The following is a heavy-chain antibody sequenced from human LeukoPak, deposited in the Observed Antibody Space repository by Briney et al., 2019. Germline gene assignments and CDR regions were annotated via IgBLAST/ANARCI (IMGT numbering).Heavy chain of an antibody. CDR1: GFTFGDYP. D-gene: IGHD4/OR15-4a*01. Sequence: PGVSLTLSCTASGFTFGDYPMSWLPQAPGKGLVGVSFIRSKAYGGTTEYAASVKGRFTISRDDSKSIAYLQMNSLKTEDTAVYYCTRGGLWDVTGYWGQGTLVTVSS. CDR3: TRGGLWDVTGY. V-gene: IGHV3-49*02. J-gene: IGHJ4*02. CDR2: IRSKAYGGTT.